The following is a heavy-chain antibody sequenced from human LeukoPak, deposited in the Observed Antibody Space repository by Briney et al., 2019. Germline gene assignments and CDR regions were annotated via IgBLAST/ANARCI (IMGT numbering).Heavy chain of an antibody. J-gene: IGHJ4*02. CDR2: ISSSGSTI. Sequence: QPGGSLRLACAASGFTFSSNEMNWVRQAPGKGLECVSYISSSGSTIYYADSVKGRFTISRDNAKNSLYLQMNSLRAEDTAVYYCARTAGTLDYWGQGTLVTVSS. CDR3: ARTAGTLDY. D-gene: IGHD6-13*01. V-gene: IGHV3-48*03. CDR1: GFTFSSNE.